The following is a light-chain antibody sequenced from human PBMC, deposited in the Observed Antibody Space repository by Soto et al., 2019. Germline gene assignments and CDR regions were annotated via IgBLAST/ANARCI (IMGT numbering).Light chain of an antibody. CDR2: NVN. CDR3: SSFTSSTTYV. Sequence: QSALTQPPSVSGSPGQSITISCTGTSSDVGGYNYVSWYQQHPGEVPKLIIFNVNNRPSGVSNRFSGSKSGNTASLTISGLQAEDEADYYCSSFTSSTTYVFGTGTKVTVL. J-gene: IGLJ1*01. V-gene: IGLV2-14*01. CDR1: SSDVGGYNY.